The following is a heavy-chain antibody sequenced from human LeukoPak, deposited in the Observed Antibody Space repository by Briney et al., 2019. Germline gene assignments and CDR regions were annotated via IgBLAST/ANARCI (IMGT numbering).Heavy chain of an antibody. D-gene: IGHD2-2*01. Sequence: GGSLRLSCAVSEFTFTKAWMSRVRQAPGKGLEWVSAISGSGGSTYYADSVKGRFTISRDNSKNTLYLQMNSLRAEYTAVYYCAKGSVAPAADFDYWGQGTLVTVSS. J-gene: IGHJ4*02. V-gene: IGHV3-23*01. CDR2: ISGSGGST. CDR1: EFTFTKAW. CDR3: AKGSVAPAADFDY.